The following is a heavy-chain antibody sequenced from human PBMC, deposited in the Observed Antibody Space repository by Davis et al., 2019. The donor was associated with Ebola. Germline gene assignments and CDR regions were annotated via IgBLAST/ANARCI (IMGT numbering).Heavy chain of an antibody. CDR1: GYTFTSYG. V-gene: IGHV1-18*01. D-gene: IGHD5-24*01. Sequence: ASVKVSCKASGYTFTSYGISWVRQAPGQGLEWMGWISAYNGNTNYAQKLQGRVTMTTDTSTSTAYMELSSLRSEDTVVYYCARVGDGYNSGYWGQGTLVTVSS. J-gene: IGHJ4*02. CDR2: ISAYNGNT. CDR3: ARVGDGYNSGY.